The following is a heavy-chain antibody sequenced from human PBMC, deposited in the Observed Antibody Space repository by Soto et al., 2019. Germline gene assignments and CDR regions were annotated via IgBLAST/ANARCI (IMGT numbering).Heavy chain of an antibody. CDR2: INAGNGNT. V-gene: IGHV1-3*01. CDR1: GYTFTSYA. Sequence: ASVKVSCKASGYTFTSYAMHWVRQAPGQRLEWMGWINAGNGNTKYSQKFQGRVTITRDTSASTAYMELSSLRSEDTAVYYCARDSRITMVRGVISWFDPRGQRSVVTVSS. J-gene: IGHJ5*02. D-gene: IGHD3-10*01. CDR3: ARDSRITMVRGVISWFDP.